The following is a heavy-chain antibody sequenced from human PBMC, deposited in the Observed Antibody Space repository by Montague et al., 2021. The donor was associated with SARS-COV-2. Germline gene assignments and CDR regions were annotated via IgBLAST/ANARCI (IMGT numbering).Heavy chain of an antibody. CDR2: IHSGYT. CDR1: GDSLSTYH. J-gene: IGHJ6*02. V-gene: IGHV4-59*13. D-gene: IGHD3-22*01. Sequence: SETLSLTCTVSGDSLSTYHWTWIRQTPGKELQWIGCIHSGYTKYNPSLESRVTISLDTSKNQFSLKVTSVTAADTAVYYCARGGGYYNYGLDVWGPGTTVTVSS. CDR3: ARGGGYYNYGLDV.